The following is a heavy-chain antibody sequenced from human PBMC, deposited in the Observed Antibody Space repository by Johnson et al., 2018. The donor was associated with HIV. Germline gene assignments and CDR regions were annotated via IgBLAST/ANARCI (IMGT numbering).Heavy chain of an antibody. CDR1: GFTFSSYA. D-gene: IGHD6-19*01. Sequence: EVQLVESGGGLVQPGGSLRFSCAVSGFTFSSYAMSWVRQAPGKGLEWVSYISSSGSTIYYADSVKGRFTISSDNAKKSQYLQMNSLRAEDTAVYYCAREVRYTSWSFDIWGQGTMVTVSS. V-gene: IGHV3-48*04. CDR3: AREVRYTSWSFDI. J-gene: IGHJ3*02. CDR2: ISSSGSTI.